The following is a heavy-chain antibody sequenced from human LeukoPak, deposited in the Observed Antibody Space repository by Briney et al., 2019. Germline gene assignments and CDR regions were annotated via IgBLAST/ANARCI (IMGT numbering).Heavy chain of an antibody. J-gene: IGHJ5*02. CDR3: ARDSSSWYSAWFDP. D-gene: IGHD6-13*01. Sequence: GGSLRLSCAASGFTFSSYNMNWVREAPGKGLEWVSSISSSSSYIYYADSVKGRFTISRDNAKNSLYLQMNSLRAEDTAVYYCARDSSSWYSAWFDPWGQGTLVTVSS. CDR2: ISSSSSYI. CDR1: GFTFSSYN. V-gene: IGHV3-21*01.